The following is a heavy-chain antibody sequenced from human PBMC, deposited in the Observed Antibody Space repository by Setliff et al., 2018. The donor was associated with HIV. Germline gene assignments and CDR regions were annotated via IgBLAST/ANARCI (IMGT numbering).Heavy chain of an antibody. CDR3: ARMQAYYNFWRSTYYFDY. J-gene: IGHJ4*02. V-gene: IGHV1-18*01. D-gene: IGHD3-3*01. CDR1: GGTLSNYA. Sequence: GASVKVSCKASGGTLSNYAISWVRQAPGHGLEWMGYISPYNGDAYYAEKFQGRVTMTTDTSTTAVSMELTNLRSDDTAVYFCARMQAYYNFWRSTYYFDYWGQGTPVTVSS. CDR2: ISPYNGDA.